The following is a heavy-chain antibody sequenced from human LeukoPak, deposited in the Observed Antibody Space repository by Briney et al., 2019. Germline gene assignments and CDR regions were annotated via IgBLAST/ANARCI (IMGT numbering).Heavy chain of an antibody. CDR2: IYYTGSS. D-gene: IGHD3/OR15-3a*01. V-gene: IGHV4-39*07. CDR3: ARSHSVWTSFDY. Sequence: PPETLSLTCTVSGGSISSSSYYWGWIRQPPGKGLEWIESIYYTGSSYYNPSLKIRVTISVDTSKNQFSLKLGSVTAADTAVYYCARSHSVWTSFDYWGQGTLVTVSS. J-gene: IGHJ4*02. CDR1: GGSISSSSYY.